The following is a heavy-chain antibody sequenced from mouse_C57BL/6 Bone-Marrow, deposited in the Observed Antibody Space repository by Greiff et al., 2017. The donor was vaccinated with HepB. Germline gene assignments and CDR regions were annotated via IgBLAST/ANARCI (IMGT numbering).Heavy chain of an antibody. CDR1: GYSITSGYY. CDR2: ISYDGSN. D-gene: IGHD1-2*01. CDR3: ARDNGSSTAFDY. Sequence: EVKVEESGPGLVKPSQSLSLTCSVTGYSITSGYYWNWIRQFPGNKLEWMGYISYDGSNNYNPSLKNRISITRDTSKNQFFLKLNSVTTEDTATYYCARDNGSSTAFDYWGQGTTLTVSS. V-gene: IGHV3-6*01. J-gene: IGHJ2*01.